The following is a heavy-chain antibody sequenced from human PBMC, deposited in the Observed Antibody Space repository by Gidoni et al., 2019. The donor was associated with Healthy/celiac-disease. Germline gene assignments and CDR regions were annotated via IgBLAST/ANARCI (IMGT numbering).Heavy chain of an antibody. CDR1: GGSISRRSYY. Sequence: QLQLQESGPGLVKPSETLSLTCTVSGGSISRRSYYWGGIRQPPGKGLEWIGSIYYSGSTYYNPSLKSRVTISVDTSKNQFSLKLSSVTAADTAVYYCARRPLGGSPVGCFDIWGQGTMVTVSS. CDR3: ARRPLGGSPVGCFDI. D-gene: IGHD1-26*01. J-gene: IGHJ3*02. V-gene: IGHV4-39*01. CDR2: IYYSGST.